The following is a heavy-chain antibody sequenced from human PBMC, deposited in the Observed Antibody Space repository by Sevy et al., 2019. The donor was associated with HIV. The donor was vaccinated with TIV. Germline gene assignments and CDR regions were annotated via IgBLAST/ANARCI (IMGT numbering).Heavy chain of an antibody. J-gene: IGHJ6*02. D-gene: IGHD2-8*02. CDR2: IKSTPDGGTT. CDR1: GFTFTHAW. CDR3: STDPIIVLLVTDGMDV. V-gene: IGHV3-15*01. Sequence: GGSLRLSCTASGFTFTHAWMSWVRQAPGKGLEWVGRIKSTPDGGTTDYAAPVKGRFTISRDDSKNTLYLQMNGLKTEDTAVYYCSTDPIIVLLVTDGMDVWGQGTTVTVSS.